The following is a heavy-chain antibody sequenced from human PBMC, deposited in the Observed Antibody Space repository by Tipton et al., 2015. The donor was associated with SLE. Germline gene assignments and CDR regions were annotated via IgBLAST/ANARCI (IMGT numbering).Heavy chain of an antibody. J-gene: IGHJ1*01. CDR3: SRDIQFVGSTEYFHH. CDR2: IKEDGSEK. CDR1: GFTVSRSW. V-gene: IGHV3-7*03. Sequence: SLRLSCAASGFTVSRSWMSWVRQAPGKGLEWVATIKEDGSEKYYVDSVRGRFTISRDNTKNSLYLQMNNLRAEDTALYYCSRDIQFVGSTEYFHHWGQGTLVTVSS. D-gene: IGHD1-26*01.